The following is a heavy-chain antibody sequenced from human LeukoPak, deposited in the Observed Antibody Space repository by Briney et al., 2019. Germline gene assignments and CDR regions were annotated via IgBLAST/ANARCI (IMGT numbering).Heavy chain of an antibody. J-gene: IGHJ4*02. Sequence: SETLSLTCSVSGGSMSVYYWTWIRQSPGKGLEWLGYIHDRGSTKYNPSLTSRITMSVDTSKNQFSLRLNSVTATDTAVYYCARGYYDILIGKGYFDQWGQGNLVTVSP. CDR2: IHDRGST. D-gene: IGHD3-9*01. CDR3: ARGYYDILIGKGYFDQ. CDR1: GGSMSVYY. V-gene: IGHV4-59*08.